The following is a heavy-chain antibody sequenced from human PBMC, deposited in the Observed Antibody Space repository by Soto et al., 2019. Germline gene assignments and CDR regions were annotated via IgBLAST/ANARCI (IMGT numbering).Heavy chain of an antibody. CDR2: IYSEGTP. D-gene: IGHD3-9*01. Sequence: GVSLSLSCSSSGFPVVSNYMSWVLQAPGTGLEWVSVIYSEGTPYYADSVKGRFTISRENSNNTLYLHMNNLRAEDTAVYYCARITYYDMVTGSYYYFHLDGWGNGTTVTVFS. V-gene: IGHV3-53*01. CDR3: ARITYYDMVTGSYYYFHLDG. J-gene: IGHJ6*03. CDR1: GFPVVSNY.